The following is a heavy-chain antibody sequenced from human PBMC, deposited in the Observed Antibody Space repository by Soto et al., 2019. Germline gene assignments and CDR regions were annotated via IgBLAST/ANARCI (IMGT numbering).Heavy chain of an antibody. J-gene: IGHJ4*02. CDR2: MYHSRST. V-gene: IGHV4-30-2*01. Sequence: SETLSLTCAVSCGSIRSGGYSWSLIRQPRGKGLEGIGYMYHSRSTYYNPSLKSRVPISIDRSKNQFSLKLSSVTAAAPAVYYCGRGHPKFGFWGQGTLVPVSS. CDR1: CGSIRSGGYS. CDR3: GRGHPKFGF.